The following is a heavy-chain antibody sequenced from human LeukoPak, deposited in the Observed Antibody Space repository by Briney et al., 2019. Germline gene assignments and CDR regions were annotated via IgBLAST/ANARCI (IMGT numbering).Heavy chain of an antibody. CDR2: IYYSGST. CDR1: GGSISSYY. V-gene: IGHV4-59*01. D-gene: IGHD3-3*01. J-gene: IGHJ4*02. Sequence: SETLSLTCTVSGGSISSYYWGWIRQPPGKGLEWIGYIYYSGSTNYNPSLKSRVTISVDTSKNQFSLKLSSVTAADTAVYYCARADFWSGYTPDYWGQGTLVTVSS. CDR3: ARADFWSGYTPDY.